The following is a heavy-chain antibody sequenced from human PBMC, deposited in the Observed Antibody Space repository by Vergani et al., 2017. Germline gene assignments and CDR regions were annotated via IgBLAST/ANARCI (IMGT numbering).Heavy chain of an antibody. V-gene: IGHV4-34*01. CDR3: ARGNWGASFYYMDV. D-gene: IGHD7-27*01. Sequence: QVQLQQWGAGLLKPSETLSLTCVVYGGSFSGYYWSWIRQSPGQGLEWIGEINDSGSTKYNPSLESRVTISVDTSKKQFFLKLNSVTAADTAVFYCARGNWGASFYYMDVWGKGTTVTVSS. CDR2: INDSGST. J-gene: IGHJ6*03. CDR1: GGSFSGYY.